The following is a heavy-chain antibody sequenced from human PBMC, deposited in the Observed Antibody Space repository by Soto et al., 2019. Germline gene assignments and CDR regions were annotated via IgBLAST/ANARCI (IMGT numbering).Heavy chain of an antibody. CDR1: GGSISSSSYY. V-gene: IGHV4-39*01. CDR3: ARHESGGSGSYYPDY. J-gene: IGHJ4*02. D-gene: IGHD3-10*01. CDR2: IYYSGST. Sequence: QLQLQESGPGLVKPSETLSLTCTVSGGSISSSSYYWGWIRQPPGKGLEWIGSIYYSGSTYYNPSLKSRVTISVDTSKNQFSLKLSSVTAADTAVYYCARHESGGSGSYYPDYWGQGTLVTVSS.